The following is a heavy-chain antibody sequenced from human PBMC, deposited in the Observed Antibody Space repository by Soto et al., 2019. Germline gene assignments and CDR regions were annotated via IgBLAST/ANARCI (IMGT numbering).Heavy chain of an antibody. D-gene: IGHD4-4*01. J-gene: IGHJ5*02. CDR2: ISSSSSTI. CDR3: AGVRIDSNQKLNWFDP. Sequence: EVQLVESGGGLVQPGGSLRLSCAASGFTFSSYSMNWVHQAPGKGLEWVSYISSSSSTIYYADSVKGRFTISRDNAKNSLYLQMNSLRAEDTAVYYCAGVRIDSNQKLNWFDPWGQGTLVTVSS. CDR1: GFTFSSYS. V-gene: IGHV3-48*01.